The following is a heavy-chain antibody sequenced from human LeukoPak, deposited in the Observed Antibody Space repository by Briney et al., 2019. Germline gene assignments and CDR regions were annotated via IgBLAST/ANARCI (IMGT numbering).Heavy chain of an antibody. CDR2: INPNSVGT. J-gene: IGHJ4*02. CDR1: GYTFTGYY. V-gene: IGHV1-2*02. D-gene: IGHD6-6*01. Sequence: ASVTVSCQASGYTFTGYYLHWVRPAPGQALEWIGWINPNSVGTNYAQKFQGRVTMTRDTSISTAYMELSRLRSDVTAVYYCARECRAARRSFDYWGQGTLVTVSS. CDR3: ARECRAARRSFDY.